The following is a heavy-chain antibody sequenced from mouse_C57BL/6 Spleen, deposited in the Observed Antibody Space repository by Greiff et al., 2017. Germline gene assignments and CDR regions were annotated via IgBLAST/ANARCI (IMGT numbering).Heavy chain of an antibody. J-gene: IGHJ3*01. V-gene: IGHV2-6*01. Sequence: VMLVESGPGLVAPSQSLSITCTVSGFSLTSYGVDWVRQSPGKGLEWLGVIWGVGSTNYNSALKSRLSISKDNSKSQVFLKMNSLQTDDTAMYYCAIYDYPFAYWGQGTLVTVSA. CDR3: AIYDYPFAY. CDR1: GFSLTSYG. D-gene: IGHD2-4*01. CDR2: IWGVGST.